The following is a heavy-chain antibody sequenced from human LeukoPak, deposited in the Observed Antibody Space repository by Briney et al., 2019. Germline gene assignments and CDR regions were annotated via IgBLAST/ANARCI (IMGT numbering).Heavy chain of an antibody. CDR1: GFSFSGHW. V-gene: IGHV3-74*01. J-gene: IGHJ4*02. D-gene: IGHD6-6*01. CDR2: ISPTGSTT. Sequence: GGSLRLSCTASGFSFSGHWMHWARQLPGKGLVWVSRISPTGSTTSYADSVKGRFTVSRDNAKNTLYLQVNNLRAEDTAVHYCARGPNSNWSGLDFWGQGPLLTVSS. CDR3: ARGPNSNWSGLDF.